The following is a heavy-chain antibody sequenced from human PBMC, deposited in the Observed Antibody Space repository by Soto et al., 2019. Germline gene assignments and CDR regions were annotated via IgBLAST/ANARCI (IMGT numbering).Heavy chain of an antibody. CDR3: ASPPGNYYGWFDP. CDR1: GGSISSRSYY. J-gene: IGHJ5*02. Sequence: QLQLQESCPGLVKPSETLSLICTVSGGSISSRSYYWGWIRQPPGKGLEWIGSIYYSRSTYYNPSLTSQVTISVETSKNQFSLKLSSVTAADTAVYYCASPPGNYYGWFDPRGQGTLVTVSS. D-gene: IGHD1-26*01. V-gene: IGHV4-39*01. CDR2: IYYSRST.